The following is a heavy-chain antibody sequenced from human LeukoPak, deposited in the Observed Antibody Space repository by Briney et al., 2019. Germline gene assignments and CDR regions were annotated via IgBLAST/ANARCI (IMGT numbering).Heavy chain of an antibody. D-gene: IGHD5-24*01. J-gene: IGHJ4*02. Sequence: EASVKVSCKTSGYTFNAYYMHWVRRAPGQGLEWMGWINPNSGGSNYAQKFQGRVTMTSDTSINTAYMELSSLISDDTAVYYCAGDGYNSRRFFDYWGQGTLVTGSS. CDR2: INPNSGGS. CDR1: GYTFNAYY. CDR3: AGDGYNSRRFFDY. V-gene: IGHV1-2*02.